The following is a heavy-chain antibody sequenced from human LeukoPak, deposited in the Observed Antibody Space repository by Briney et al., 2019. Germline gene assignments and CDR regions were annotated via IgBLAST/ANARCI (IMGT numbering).Heavy chain of an antibody. CDR1: GFIVSSNY. V-gene: IGHV3-53*01. CDR2: IYDDGTI. D-gene: IGHD3-16*01. CDR3: ARDYAFDY. Sequence: GGSLRLSCAASGFIVSSNYMRWVRQAPGKGLEWVSVIYDDGTIYYADSVKGRFTISRDNSRNTVFLQMNSLRAEDTAVYYCARDYAFDYWGQGTLVTVSS. J-gene: IGHJ4*02.